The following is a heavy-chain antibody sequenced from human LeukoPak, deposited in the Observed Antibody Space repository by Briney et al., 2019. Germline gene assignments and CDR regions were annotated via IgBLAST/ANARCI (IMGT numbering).Heavy chain of an antibody. D-gene: IGHD6-25*01. CDR2: ISYDGSNK. CDR1: GFTFSSYA. V-gene: IGHV3-30*04. Sequence: PGRSLRLSCAASGFTFSSYAMHWVRQAPGKGLEWVAVISYDGSNKYYADSVKGRFTISRDNSKNTLYLQMNSLRAEDTAVYYCASGSGYKWYYYCGMDVWGQGTTVTVSS. CDR3: ASGSGYKWYYYCGMDV. J-gene: IGHJ6*02.